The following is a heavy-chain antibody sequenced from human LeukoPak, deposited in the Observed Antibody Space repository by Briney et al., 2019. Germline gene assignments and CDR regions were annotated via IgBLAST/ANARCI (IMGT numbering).Heavy chain of an antibody. D-gene: IGHD2-2*01. V-gene: IGHV3-74*01. CDR1: GFTFSPVW. CDR3: ATDDKYAPSS. J-gene: IGHJ5*02. CDR2: IINDGSYT. Sequence: GGSLRPSYAASGFTFSPVWMHWVRQAPGKGLMWVSHIINDGSYTTYADSVKGRFTISRDNAKNTVYLQMNSLRAEDTAVYYCATDDKYAPSSWGQGTLVTVSS.